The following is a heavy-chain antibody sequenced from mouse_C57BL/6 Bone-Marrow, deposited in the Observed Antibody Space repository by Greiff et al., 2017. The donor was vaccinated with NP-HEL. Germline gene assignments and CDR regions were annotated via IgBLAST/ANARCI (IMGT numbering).Heavy chain of an antibody. V-gene: IGHV12-3*01. J-gene: IGHJ1*03. CDR1: GFPITSGYY. CDR3: AGDYDGYWYFDV. D-gene: IGHD2-3*01. Sequence: VKLMESGPGLVKPSQPLFLTCSITGFPITSGYYWIWIRQSPGKPLEWMGYITHSGETFYNPSLQSPISITRETSKNQFFLQLNSVTTEDTAMYYCAGDYDGYWYFDVWGTGTTVTVSS. CDR2: ITHSGET.